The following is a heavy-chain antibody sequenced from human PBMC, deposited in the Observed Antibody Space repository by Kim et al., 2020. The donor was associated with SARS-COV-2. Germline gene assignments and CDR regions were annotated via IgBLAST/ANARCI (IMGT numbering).Heavy chain of an antibody. V-gene: IGHV3-23*01. Sequence: GGSLRLSCAASGFTFSSYAMSWVRQAPGKGLEWVSAISGSGGSTYYADSVKGRFTISRDNSKNTLYLQMNSLRAEDTAVYYCAKVGPFRYYDSGGYYGYFDYWGQGTLVTVSS. CDR3: AKVGPFRYYDSGGYYGYFDY. CDR1: GFTFSSYA. D-gene: IGHD3-22*01. J-gene: IGHJ4*02. CDR2: ISGSGGST.